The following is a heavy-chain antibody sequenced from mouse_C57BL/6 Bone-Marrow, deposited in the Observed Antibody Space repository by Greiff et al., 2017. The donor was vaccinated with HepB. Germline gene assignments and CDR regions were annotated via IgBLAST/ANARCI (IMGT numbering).Heavy chain of an antibody. Sequence: DVHLVESGGGLVKPGGSLKLSCAASGFTFSSYAMSWVRQTPEKRLEWVATISDGGSYTYYPDNVKGRFTISRDNAKNNLYLQMSHLKSEDTAMYYCARDLPTTGFAYWGQGTLVTVSA. V-gene: IGHV5-4*01. CDR2: ISDGGSYT. J-gene: IGHJ3*01. CDR1: GFTFSSYA. D-gene: IGHD2-10*01. CDR3: ARDLPTTGFAY.